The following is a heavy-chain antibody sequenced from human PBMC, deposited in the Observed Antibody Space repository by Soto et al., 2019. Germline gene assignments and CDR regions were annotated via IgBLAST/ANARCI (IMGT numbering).Heavy chain of an antibody. CDR3: ARHKDGEMATVDDY. Sequence: GESLKISCKGSGYSFTSYWISWVRQMPGKGLEWMGRIDPRDSYTNYSPSFQGHVTISADKSISTAYLQWSSLKASDTAMYYCARHKDGEMATVDDYWGQGTLVTVSS. D-gene: IGHD4-4*01. CDR2: IDPRDSYT. V-gene: IGHV5-10-1*01. J-gene: IGHJ4*02. CDR1: GYSFTSYW.